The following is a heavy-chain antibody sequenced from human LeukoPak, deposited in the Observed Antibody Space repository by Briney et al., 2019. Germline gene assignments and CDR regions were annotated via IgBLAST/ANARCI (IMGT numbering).Heavy chain of an antibody. CDR3: AKDIKGTNYYYYGMGA. CDR2: INGDGGRT. CDR1: GFTFSNSA. Sequence: GGSLRLSCAASGFTFSNSAMTWVRQAPGKGLDWVSAINGDGGRTYHADSVEGRFTISRDNSKNTLYLQMNSLRVEDTAVYYCAKDIKGTNYYYYGMGAWGQGTTVTVSS. V-gene: IGHV3-23*01. J-gene: IGHJ6*02. D-gene: IGHD1-14*01.